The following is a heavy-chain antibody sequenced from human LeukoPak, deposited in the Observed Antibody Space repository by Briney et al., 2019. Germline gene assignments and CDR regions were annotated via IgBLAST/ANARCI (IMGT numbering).Heavy chain of an antibody. CDR2: ISSSSSTI. CDR3: ARDVAGYFDY. CDR1: GFPFSSYS. J-gene: IGHJ4*02. V-gene: IGHV3-48*01. Sequence: GGSLSPPCAAPGFPFSSYSMNWVRPAPGKGLEWVSYISSSSSTIYYADSVKGRFTISRDNAKNSLYLQMNSLRAEDTAVYYCARDVAGYFDYWGQGTLVTVSA. D-gene: IGHD6-19*01.